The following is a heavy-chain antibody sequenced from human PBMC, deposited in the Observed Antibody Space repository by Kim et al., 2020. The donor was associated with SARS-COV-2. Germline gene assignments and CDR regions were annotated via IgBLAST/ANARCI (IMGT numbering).Heavy chain of an antibody. CDR1: GGAFSAYF. V-gene: IGHV4-34*01. CDR3: SRGYYGSGFNWFDP. CDR2: INQSGST. Sequence: SETLSLTCRVYGGAFSAYFWTWFRQPPGKGLEWIGEINQSGSTNYNPSLKSRVTVSIDTSNNQFSLKLSSVPAADTAVYYCSRGYYGSGFNWFDPWGQGTLVTVSS. D-gene: IGHD3-10*01. J-gene: IGHJ5*02.